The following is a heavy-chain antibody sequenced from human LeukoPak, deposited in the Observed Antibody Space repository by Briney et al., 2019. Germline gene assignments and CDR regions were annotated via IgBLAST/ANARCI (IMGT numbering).Heavy chain of an antibody. V-gene: IGHV4-4*07. Sequence: SETLSLTCTVSGGSISSYSWSWIRQPAGKGLEWIGHMYTSGSTNYNPSLKSRVTMSVDTSKNQFSLKLSSVTAADTAVYYCAREIYCGGDCYPYNWFDPWGQGTLVTVSS. J-gene: IGHJ5*02. CDR1: GGSISSYS. D-gene: IGHD2-21*02. CDR3: AREIYCGGDCYPYNWFDP. CDR2: MYTSGST.